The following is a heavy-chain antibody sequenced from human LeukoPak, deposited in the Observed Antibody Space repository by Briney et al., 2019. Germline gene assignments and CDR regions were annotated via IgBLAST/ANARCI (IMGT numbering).Heavy chain of an antibody. CDR3: TSGTLNLFQY. CDR2: VRNKANGYTT. V-gene: IGHV3-72*01. CDR1: GFTFSDHY. J-gene: IGHJ4*02. Sequence: GGSPRLSCAASGFTFSDHYMDWVRQAPGKGLEWVGRVRNKANGYTTEYAASVKVRFTISRDDSKNSLYLQMNSLETADTAVYYCTSGTLNLFQYWGQGTLVSVSS. D-gene: IGHD1-14*01.